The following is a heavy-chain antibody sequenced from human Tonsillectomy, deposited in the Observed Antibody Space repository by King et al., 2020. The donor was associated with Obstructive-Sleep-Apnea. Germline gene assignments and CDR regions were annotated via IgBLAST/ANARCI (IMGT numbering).Heavy chain of an antibody. D-gene: IGHD6-19*01. J-gene: IGHJ4*02. Sequence: VQLVESGGGLVQPGGSLILSCAASGVTFSCYWMHWVRQAPGKGLVWVSRINSDGSSTSYADSVKGRFPISRDNAKNTLYLQMNSLRAEDTAVYYCARAGKVGSGWYIDYWGQGTLVTVSS. CDR1: GVTFSCYW. CDR2: INSDGSST. CDR3: ARAGKVGSGWYIDY. V-gene: IGHV3-74*01.